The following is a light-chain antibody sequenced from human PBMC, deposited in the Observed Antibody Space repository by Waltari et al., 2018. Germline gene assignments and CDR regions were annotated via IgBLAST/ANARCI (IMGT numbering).Light chain of an antibody. CDR3: CSYAGRYTNYV. CDR1: RSDVGAYDY. CDR2: DVP. Sequence: QSALTQPRSVSGSPGQSVTISCPGTRSDVGAYDYVSWYQQRPGKAPKLIIYDVPERPSGVPDRFSGSKSDNKASLTISGLQADDEADYYCCSYAGRYTNYVFGSGTKVTVL. J-gene: IGLJ1*01. V-gene: IGLV2-11*01.